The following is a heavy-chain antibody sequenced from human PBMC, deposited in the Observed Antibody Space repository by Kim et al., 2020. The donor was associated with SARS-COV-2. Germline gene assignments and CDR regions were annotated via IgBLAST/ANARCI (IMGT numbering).Heavy chain of an antibody. CDR3: ARGRLWFGELYDY. Sequence: YADSWKGRFTISRDNSKNTLYLQMNSRRAEDTAVYYCARGRLWFGELYDYWGQGTLVTVSS. V-gene: IGHV3-53*01. D-gene: IGHD3-10*01. J-gene: IGHJ4*02.